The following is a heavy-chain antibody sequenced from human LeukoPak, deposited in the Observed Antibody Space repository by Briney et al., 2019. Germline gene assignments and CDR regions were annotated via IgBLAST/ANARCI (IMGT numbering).Heavy chain of an antibody. Sequence: PGGSLRLSCAASGFSFSSYAFHWVRQAPGKGLEWVAVISYDGTNQYYADSVKGRFTISRDNSKNTLYLQMNSLRAEDTSVYYCARDSRLSRWRGTSDYWGQGTLVTVSS. J-gene: IGHJ4*02. CDR2: ISYDGTNQ. V-gene: IGHV3-30-3*01. D-gene: IGHD3-16*01. CDR3: ARDSRLSRWRGTSDY. CDR1: GFSFSSYA.